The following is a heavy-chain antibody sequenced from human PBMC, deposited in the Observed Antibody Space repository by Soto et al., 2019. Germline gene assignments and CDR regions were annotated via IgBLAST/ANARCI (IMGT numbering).Heavy chain of an antibody. V-gene: IGHV1-18*01. D-gene: IGHD2-15*01. CDR2: ISAHNGNT. CDR1: GYTFTSYG. CDR3: ARDLGIVVVVAGFEY. J-gene: IGHJ4*02. Sequence: QVPLVQSGAEVKKPGASVKVSCKASGYTFTSYGITWVRQAPGQGLEWMGWISAHNGNTNYAQKLQGRVTMTTDTSTSTAYMELRSLRSDDTAVYYCARDLGIVVVVAGFEYWGQGTLVTVSS.